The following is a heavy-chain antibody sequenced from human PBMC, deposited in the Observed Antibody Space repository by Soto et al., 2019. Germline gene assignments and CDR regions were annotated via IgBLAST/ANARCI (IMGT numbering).Heavy chain of an antibody. CDR1: GYTFTSYG. D-gene: IGHD2-15*01. Sequence: VKVSCKTSGYTFTSYGILWVRQAPGQGLECMGWISTFNGNAHYAQNLQDRVTMTTDTSTSTAYLELTSLRSDDTAMYYCARLNGYSSGWSATWGQGTLVTVSS. V-gene: IGHV1-18*01. CDR2: ISTFNGNA. CDR3: ARLNGYSSGWSAT. J-gene: IGHJ5*02.